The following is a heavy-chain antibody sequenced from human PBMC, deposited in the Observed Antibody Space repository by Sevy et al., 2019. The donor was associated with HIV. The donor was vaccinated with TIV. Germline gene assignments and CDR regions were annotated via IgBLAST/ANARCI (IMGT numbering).Heavy chain of an antibody. D-gene: IGHD6-13*01. V-gene: IGHV3-53*01. Sequence: GGSLRLSCAASGFTVSSNYMSWVRQAPGKGLEWVSVIYSGGSTYYADSVKGRFTISRDNSKNTLYLQMNSLRAEDTAVYYCARDLSSRLYYYGMDVWGQRTTVTVSS. J-gene: IGHJ6*02. CDR1: GFTVSSNY. CDR2: IYSGGST. CDR3: ARDLSSRLYYYGMDV.